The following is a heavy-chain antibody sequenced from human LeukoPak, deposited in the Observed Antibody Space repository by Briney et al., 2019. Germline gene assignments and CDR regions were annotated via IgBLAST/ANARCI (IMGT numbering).Heavy chain of an antibody. V-gene: IGHV4-39*01. CDR2: IYYSGST. D-gene: IGHD6-13*01. CDR1: GGSISSSSYY. Sequence: SETLSLTCTVSGGSISSSSYYWGWIRQPPGKGLEWIGSIYYSGSTYYNPSLKSRVTISVDTSKNQFSLKLSSVTAADTAVYYCARLEGYSSSPDYWGQGTLVTVSS. J-gene: IGHJ4*02. CDR3: ARLEGYSSSPDY.